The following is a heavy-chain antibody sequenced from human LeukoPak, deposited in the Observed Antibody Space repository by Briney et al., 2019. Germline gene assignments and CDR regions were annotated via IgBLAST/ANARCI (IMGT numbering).Heavy chain of an antibody. J-gene: IGHJ4*02. CDR3: ARIGFDY. CDR2: ISTSGGTT. Sequence: PGGSLRLSCAASGFTFSSCEMNWVRQAPGKGLEWVSYISTSGGTTYYADSVRGRFTISRDNAKNSLFLQMNSLRAEDTAVYYCARIGFDYWGQGTLVTVSS. V-gene: IGHV3-48*03. CDR1: GFTFSSCE.